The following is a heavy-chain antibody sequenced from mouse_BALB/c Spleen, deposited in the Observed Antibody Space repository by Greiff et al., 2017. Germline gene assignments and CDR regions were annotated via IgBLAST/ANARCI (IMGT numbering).Heavy chain of an antibody. CDR1: GFTFSSFG. V-gene: IGHV5-17*02. J-gene: IGHJ3*01. CDR3: ARYPFAY. Sequence: EVQRVESGGGLVQPGGSRKLSCAASGFTFSSFGMHWVRQAPEKGLEWVAYISSGSSTIYYADTVKGRFTISRDNPKNTLFLQMTSLRSEDTAMYYCARYPFAYWGQGTLVTVSA. CDR2: ISSGSSTI.